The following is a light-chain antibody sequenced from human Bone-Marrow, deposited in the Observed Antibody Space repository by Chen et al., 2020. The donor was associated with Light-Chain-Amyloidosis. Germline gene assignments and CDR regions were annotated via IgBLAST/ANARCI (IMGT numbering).Light chain of an antibody. CDR3: QQYDNPIT. V-gene: IGKV1-33*01. CDR1: QDISNF. J-gene: IGKJ3*01. CDR2: DAS. Sequence: DIQMTHSPSSLSASVGDRVTITCQASQDISNFLNWYQQKPGKAPKLLIYDASNLETGVPSRFSGSGSGTDFTFTISSLQPEDIATYYCQQYDNPITFGPGTKVDIK.